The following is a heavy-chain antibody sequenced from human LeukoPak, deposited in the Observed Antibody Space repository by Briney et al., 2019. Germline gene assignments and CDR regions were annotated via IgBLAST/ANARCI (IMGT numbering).Heavy chain of an antibody. V-gene: IGHV4-34*01. J-gene: IGHJ4*02. D-gene: IGHD1-7*01. CDR3: ARGDPTGPIDY. CDR1: GGSFSGYY. CDR2: INHSGST. Sequence: PSETLSLTCAVYGGSFSGYYWSWIRQPPGKGLEWIGEINHSGSTNYNPSLKSRVTISVDTSKNQFSLKLSSVTAADTVVYYCARGDPTGPIDYWGQGTLVTVSS.